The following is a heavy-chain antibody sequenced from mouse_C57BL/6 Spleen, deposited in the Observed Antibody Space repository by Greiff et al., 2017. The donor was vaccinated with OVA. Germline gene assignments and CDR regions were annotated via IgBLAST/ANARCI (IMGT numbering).Heavy chain of an antibody. V-gene: IGHV1-47*01. Sequence: VQLQQSGAELVKPGASVKMSCKASGYTFTTYPIEWMKQNHGKSLEWIGNFHPYNDDTKYNEKFKGKATLTVEKSSSTVYLELSRLTSDDSAVYYCARSQSLYYYGSSYWYFDVWGTGTTVTVSS. CDR2: FHPYNDDT. D-gene: IGHD1-1*01. CDR3: ARSQSLYYYGSSYWYFDV. CDR1: GYTFTTYP. J-gene: IGHJ1*03.